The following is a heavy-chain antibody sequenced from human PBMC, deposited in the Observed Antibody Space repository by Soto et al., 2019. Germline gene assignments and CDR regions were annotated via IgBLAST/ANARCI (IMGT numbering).Heavy chain of an antibody. CDR2: IKMDGSEK. J-gene: IGHJ4*02. V-gene: IGHV3-7*03. CDR3: AKKANSGPGSQYFDN. D-gene: IGHD3-10*01. CDR1: GFTFSYYW. Sequence: GGSLRLSCAASGFTFSYYWMSWVRQAPGKGLEWLATIKMDGSEKKYVDSVRGRFTTSRDNAKNSLYLQMNSLRAEDTAIYYCAKKANSGPGSQYFDNWGQGTLVTVSS.